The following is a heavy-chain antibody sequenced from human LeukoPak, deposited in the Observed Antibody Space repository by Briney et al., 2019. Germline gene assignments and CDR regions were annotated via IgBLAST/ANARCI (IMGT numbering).Heavy chain of an antibody. CDR3: ARDLIPAAILNYYYYGMDV. CDR2: INPNSGGT. J-gene: IGHJ6*02. D-gene: IGHD2-2*02. CDR1: GYTFTGYY. V-gene: IGHV1-2*06. Sequence: ASVKVSCKASGYTFTGYYMHWVRQAPGQGLEWMGRINPNSGGTNYAQKFQGRVTMTRDTSISTAYMELSRLRSDDTAVYYCARDLIPAAILNYYYYGMDVWGQGTTVTVSS.